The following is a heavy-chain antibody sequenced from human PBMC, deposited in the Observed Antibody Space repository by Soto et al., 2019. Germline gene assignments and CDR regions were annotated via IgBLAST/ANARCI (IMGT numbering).Heavy chain of an antibody. V-gene: IGHV1-46*01. CDR3: ARDHDYDYVWGSYHGYYYYYGMDV. CDR1: GYTFTSYY. D-gene: IGHD3-16*02. CDR2: INPSGGST. Sequence: ASVKVSCKASGYTFTSYYMHWVRQAPGQGLEWMGIINPSGGSTSYAQKFQGRVTMTRDTSTSTVFMELSSLRSEDTAVYYCARDHDYDYVWGSYHGYYYYYGMDVWGQGTTVTVSS. J-gene: IGHJ6*02.